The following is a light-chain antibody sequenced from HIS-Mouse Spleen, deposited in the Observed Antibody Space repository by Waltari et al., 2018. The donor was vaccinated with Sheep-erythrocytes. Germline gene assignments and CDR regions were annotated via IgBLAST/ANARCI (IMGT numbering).Light chain of an antibody. CDR1: SSDVGSYNL. V-gene: IGLV2-23*01. CDR2: EGS. J-gene: IGLJ3*02. Sequence: QSALTQPASVSGSPGQSIPTSCTGTSSDVGSYNLVPWYQQHPGKAPKLMIYEGSKRPSGVSNRFSGSKSGNTASLTISGLQAEDEADYYCCSYAGSSTPWVFGGGTKLTVL. CDR3: CSYAGSSTPWV.